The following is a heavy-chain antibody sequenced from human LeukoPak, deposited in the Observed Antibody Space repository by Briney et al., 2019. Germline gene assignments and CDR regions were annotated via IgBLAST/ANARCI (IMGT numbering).Heavy chain of an antibody. Sequence: GGSLRLSCAASGFTFSSYAMSWVRQAPGKGLEYVSGISNKGGSTYYADSVKGRFTISRDNSKNTLHLQMSSLRADDTAVYYCVKSGTWADFDSWGQGTLVTVSS. J-gene: IGHJ4*02. CDR3: VKSGTWADFDS. V-gene: IGHV3-64D*09. CDR2: ISNKGGST. D-gene: IGHD1-26*01. CDR1: GFTFSSYA.